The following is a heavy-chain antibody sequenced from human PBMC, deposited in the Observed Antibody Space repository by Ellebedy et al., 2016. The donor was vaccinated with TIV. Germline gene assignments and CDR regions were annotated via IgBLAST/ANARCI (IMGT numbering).Heavy chain of an antibody. J-gene: IGHJ4*02. V-gene: IGHV1-69*04. CDR1: GGSLSIYP. D-gene: IGHD2-21*02. Sequence: AASVKVSCKASGGSLSIYPFAWVRQAPRQGLAWMGRIIPLLDLANYAQKFEDRVTITADSSTVTVYMELRSLRSDDSAVYYCARAGQCGGDCYPHWGQGTLVTVSS. CDR2: IIPLLDLA. CDR3: ARAGQCGGDCYPH.